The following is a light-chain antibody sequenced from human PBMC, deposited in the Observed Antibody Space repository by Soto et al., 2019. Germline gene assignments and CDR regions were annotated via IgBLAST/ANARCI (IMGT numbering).Light chain of an antibody. Sequence: QSALTQPASVSASPGQSITISCTGTSSDIGAYNYVSWYQQHPGKAPKLLIYEINNRPSGISPRFSGSKSGNAASLTVSGLQADDEADYYCSSYRSSRSYVFGTGTQLTVL. CDR2: EIN. J-gene: IGLJ1*01. CDR3: SSYRSSRSYV. V-gene: IGLV2-14*03. CDR1: SSDIGAYNY.